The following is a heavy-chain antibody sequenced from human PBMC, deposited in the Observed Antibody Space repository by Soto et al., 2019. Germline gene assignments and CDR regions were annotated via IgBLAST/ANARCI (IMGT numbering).Heavy chain of an antibody. J-gene: IGHJ4*02. CDR1: GDSVTSDSYF. CDR3: ARGGVYDFWSGLFD. V-gene: IGHV4-30-4*08. D-gene: IGHD3-3*01. Sequence: SETLSLTCTVSGDSVTSDSYFWSWIRQPPGKGLEWIGNTYNNGRPNYNPSLKSRVTISGDSSKNQFSLKLRSLSAADTAVYYCARGGVYDFWSGLFDWGQGTLVTVSS. CDR2: TYNNGRP.